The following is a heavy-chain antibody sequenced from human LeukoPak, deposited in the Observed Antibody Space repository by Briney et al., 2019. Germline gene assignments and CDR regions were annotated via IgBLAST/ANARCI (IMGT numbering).Heavy chain of an antibody. CDR3: GKDLVSSSWYSYYGRGV. CDR1: GFTFSSYG. V-gene: IGHV3-30*18. J-gene: IGHJ6*02. D-gene: IGHD6-13*01. CDR2: ISYDGSNK. Sequence: GGSLRLSCAASGFTFSSYGMHWVRQAPGKGLEWVAVISYDGSNKYYADSVKGRFTISRDNSKNTLYLQMNSLRAEDTAVYYWGKDLVSSSWYSYYGRGVGAQGTRATVS.